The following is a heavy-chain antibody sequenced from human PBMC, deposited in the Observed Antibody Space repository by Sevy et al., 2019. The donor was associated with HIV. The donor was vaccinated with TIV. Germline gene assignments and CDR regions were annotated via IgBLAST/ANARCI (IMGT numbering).Heavy chain of an antibody. CDR2: ITLSGSST. Sequence: GGSLRLSCTVSGFTFSNYEMNWVRQAPGKGLEWISYITLSGSSTYYEDSVKGRFTISRDNAENSVYLQMNSLRAEDTAVYYCARDRQGISVAGTAIDYWGQGTLVTVSS. D-gene: IGHD6-19*01. V-gene: IGHV3-48*03. CDR1: GFTFSNYE. CDR3: ARDRQGISVAGTAIDY. J-gene: IGHJ4*02.